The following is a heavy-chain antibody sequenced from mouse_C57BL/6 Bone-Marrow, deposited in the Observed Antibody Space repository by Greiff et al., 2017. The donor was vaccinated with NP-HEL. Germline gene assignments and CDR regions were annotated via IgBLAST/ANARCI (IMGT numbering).Heavy chain of an antibody. Sequence: VQLQQPGAELVRPGSSVKLSCKASGYTFTSYWLDWVKQRPGQGLEWIGNIYSSDSETHYNQKFKDKATLTVDKSSSTAYMQLSSLTSEDSAFYYCAKGPWFAYWGKGTLVTVSA. V-gene: IGHV1-61*01. CDR1: GYTFTSYW. D-gene: IGHD3-3*01. CDR3: AKGPWFAY. J-gene: IGHJ3*01. CDR2: IYSSDSET.